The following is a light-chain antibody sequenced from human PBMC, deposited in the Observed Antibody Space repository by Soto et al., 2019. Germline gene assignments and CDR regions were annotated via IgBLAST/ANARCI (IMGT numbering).Light chain of an antibody. V-gene: IGKV3-11*01. J-gene: IGKJ1*01. CDR3: QQRSNWPPAT. CDR2: DAS. Sequence: PATLSLSPGERATLSCRASQSVSSYLAWYQQKPGQAPRLLIYDASNRATGIPARFSGSGSGTDFTLTISSLEPEDFAVYYCQQRSNWPPATFGQGTKVDIK. CDR1: QSVSSY.